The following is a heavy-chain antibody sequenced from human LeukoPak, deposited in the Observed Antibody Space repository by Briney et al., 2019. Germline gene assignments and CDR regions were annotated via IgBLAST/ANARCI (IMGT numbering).Heavy chain of an antibody. CDR2: ICGSGGYT. D-gene: IGHD3-9*01. CDR3: AKGDSYPYYDILTGYLLL. V-gene: IGHV3-23*01. Sequence: GGALRLSCAASGFTFSNYGMSWVPQAPGKGLEWVSAICGSGGYTYYADSVKGRFTISRDNSKNTLYLQMNSLRAEDTAVYYCAKGDSYPYYDILTGYLLLWGQGTLVTVSS. CDR1: GFTFSNYG. J-gene: IGHJ4*02.